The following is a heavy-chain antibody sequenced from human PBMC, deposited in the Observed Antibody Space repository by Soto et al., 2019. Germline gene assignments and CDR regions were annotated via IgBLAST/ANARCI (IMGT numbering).Heavy chain of an antibody. CDR1: GFTFSSYW. D-gene: IGHD6-13*01. J-gene: IGHJ6*03. V-gene: IGHV3-74*01. CDR3: ARVGYSSSWYYNYYYYYMDV. CDR2: INSDGSST. Sequence: GGSLRLSCAASGFTFSSYWMHWVRQAPGKGLVWVSRINSDGSSTSYADSVKGRFTISRDNAKNTLYLQMNSLRAEDTASYYCARVGYSSSWYYNYYYYYMDVWGKGTTVTVSS.